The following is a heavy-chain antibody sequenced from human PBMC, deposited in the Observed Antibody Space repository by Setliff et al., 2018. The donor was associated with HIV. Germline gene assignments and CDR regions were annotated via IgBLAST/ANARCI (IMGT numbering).Heavy chain of an antibody. D-gene: IGHD3-9*01. Sequence: GASVKVSCKASGYTFTDYALHWVRQAPGQRLEWMGGINADNGDTKYSQKLQGRVTMTTDTSTSTAYMELRSLRSDDTAVYYCARRVHLTVQAHYYYYYMDVWGKGTTVTVSS. CDR1: GYTFTDYA. V-gene: IGHV1-3*01. CDR2: INADNGDT. CDR3: ARRVHLTVQAHYYYYYMDV. J-gene: IGHJ6*03.